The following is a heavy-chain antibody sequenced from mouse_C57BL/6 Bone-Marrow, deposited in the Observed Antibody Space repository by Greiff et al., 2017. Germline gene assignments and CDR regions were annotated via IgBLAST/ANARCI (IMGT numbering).Heavy chain of an antibody. D-gene: IGHD2-4*01. V-gene: IGHV1-81*01. CDR2: IYPRSGNT. Sequence: VKLMESGAELARPGASVKLSCKASGYTFTSYGISWVKQRTGQGLEWIGEIYPRSGNTYYNEKFKGKATLTADKSSSTAYMELRSLTSEDSAVYFCARGDYEYDAIFAYWGQGTLVTVSA. CDR1: GYTFTSYG. J-gene: IGHJ3*01. CDR3: ARGDYEYDAIFAY.